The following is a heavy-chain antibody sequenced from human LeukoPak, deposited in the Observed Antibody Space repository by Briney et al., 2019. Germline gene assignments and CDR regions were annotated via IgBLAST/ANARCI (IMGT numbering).Heavy chain of an antibody. CDR2: IYYSGST. CDR1: GGSISSSSYY. CDR3: ARDPSLYYMDV. J-gene: IGHJ6*03. Sequence: PSETLSLTCTVSGGSISSSSYYWGWIRQPPGKGLEWIGSIYYSGSTYYNPSLKSRVTISVDTSKNQFSLKLSSVTAADTAVYYCARDPSLYYMDVWGKGTTVTVSS. V-gene: IGHV4-39*07.